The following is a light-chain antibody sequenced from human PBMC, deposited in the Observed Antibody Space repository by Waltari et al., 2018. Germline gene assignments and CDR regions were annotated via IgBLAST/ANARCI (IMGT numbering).Light chain of an antibody. Sequence: DIVLTQSPAILSLSPGERASLSCRASQSVTNYLAWYQQKPGQAPRLLIYDTSNRATGIPARFSGSGFGTDFTLTISSLEPEDFAVYYCQQRSNWPLTFGGGTKVEIK. CDR1: QSVTNY. J-gene: IGKJ4*01. CDR3: QQRSNWPLT. V-gene: IGKV3-11*01. CDR2: DTS.